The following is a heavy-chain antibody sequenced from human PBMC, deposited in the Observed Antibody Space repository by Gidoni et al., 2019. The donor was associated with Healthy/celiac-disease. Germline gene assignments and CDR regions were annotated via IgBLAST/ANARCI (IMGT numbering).Heavy chain of an antibody. Sequence: EVQLVESGGGLVKPGGSLRLSCAASGFTFSNAWMRWVRQAPWKGLEWVGRIKSKTDGGTTDYAAPVKGRFTISRDDSKNTLYLQMNSLKTEDTAVYYCTTRPSGYSYGQSAYFDYWGQGTLVTVSS. CDR2: IKSKTDGGTT. D-gene: IGHD5-18*01. CDR1: GFTFSNAW. CDR3: TTRPSGYSYGQSAYFDY. J-gene: IGHJ4*02. V-gene: IGHV3-15*01.